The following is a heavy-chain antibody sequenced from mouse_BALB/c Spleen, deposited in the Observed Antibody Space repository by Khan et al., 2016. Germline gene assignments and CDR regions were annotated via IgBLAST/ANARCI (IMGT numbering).Heavy chain of an antibody. CDR3: TKGLYYYGSSYYAMDY. Sequence: VQLQQSGAESVKPGASVKLSCTATGFNIKDTYMYWVKQRPEQGLEWIGRIDPAHGNTKYVPKFQGKATITADTSSNTADLQLSSLTSEDAAVYYCTKGLYYYGSSYYAMDYWGQGTAVTVSS. D-gene: IGHD1-1*01. J-gene: IGHJ4*01. CDR1: GFNIKDTY. CDR2: IDPAHGNT. V-gene: IGHV14-3*02.